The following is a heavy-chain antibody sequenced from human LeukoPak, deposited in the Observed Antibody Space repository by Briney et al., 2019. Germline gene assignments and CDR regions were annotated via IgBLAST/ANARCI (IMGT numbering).Heavy chain of an antibody. CDR1: GFTSSSYA. D-gene: IGHD5-12*01. V-gene: IGHV3-30-3*01. CDR3: ARVYSGYDLDY. CDR2: ISYDGSNK. J-gene: IGHJ4*02. Sequence: PGGSLRLSCAAPGFTSSSYAMHWVRQAPGKGLEWVAVISYDGSNKYYADSVKGRFTISRDNSKNTLYLQMNSLRAEDTAVYYWARVYSGYDLDYWGQGTLVTVSS.